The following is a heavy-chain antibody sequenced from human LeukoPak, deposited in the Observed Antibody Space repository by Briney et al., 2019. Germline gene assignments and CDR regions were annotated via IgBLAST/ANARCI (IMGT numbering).Heavy chain of an antibody. Sequence: SETLSLTCTVSGGSITNYYWGWIRQPPGKGLEWIGSIYDSGSTYYNPSLKSRVTISVDTSKNQFSLKLNSVTAADTAVYYCAREFRGDYSNYPFDYWGQGTLVTVSS. D-gene: IGHD4-11*01. CDR2: IYDSGST. CDR1: GGSITNYY. V-gene: IGHV4-39*02. J-gene: IGHJ4*02. CDR3: AREFRGDYSNYPFDY.